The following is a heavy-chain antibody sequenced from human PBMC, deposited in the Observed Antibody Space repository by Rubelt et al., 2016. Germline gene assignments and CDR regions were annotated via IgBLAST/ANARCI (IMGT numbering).Heavy chain of an antibody. CDR1: GYTFTSYG. Sequence: QVQLVQSGAEVKKPGASVKVSCKASGYTFTSYGISWVRQAPGQGLEWMGWISAYNGNTNYAQELRGRCNRTRDTSTGTAYMELRGLRSDATAGYYCARAVWREHGGDYWGQGTLVTVSS. D-gene: IGHD1-26*01. CDR3: ARAVWREHGGDY. CDR2: ISAYNGNT. J-gene: IGHJ4*02. V-gene: IGHV1-18*01.